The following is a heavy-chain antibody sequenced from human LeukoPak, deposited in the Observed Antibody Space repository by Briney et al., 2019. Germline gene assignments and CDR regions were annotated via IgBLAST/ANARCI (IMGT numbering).Heavy chain of an antibody. CDR2: INPNSGGT. CDR1: GYTFTDYY. V-gene: IGHV1-2*02. CDR3: ARVPIYYYYYYMDV. J-gene: IGHJ6*03. Sequence: ASVKVSCKASGYTFTDYYMHWVRQAPGQGLEWMGWINPNSGGTNYAQKFQGRVTMTRDTSISTAYMELSRLRSDDTAVYYCARVPIYYYYYYMDVWGKGTTVTVSS.